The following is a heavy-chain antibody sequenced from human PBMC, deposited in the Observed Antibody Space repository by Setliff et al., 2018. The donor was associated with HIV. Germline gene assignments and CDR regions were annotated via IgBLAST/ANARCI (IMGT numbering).Heavy chain of an antibody. J-gene: IGHJ3*02. CDR1: GFTFSDYS. CDR2: IGGRFDT. D-gene: IGHD6-19*01. V-gene: IGHV3-48*01. CDR3: ARDQEWLVEVEGDALHI. Sequence: GGSLRLSCAASGFTFSDYSMNWVRQAPGKGLEWVSFIGGRFDTYYADSVKGRFTISRDNAKNTLFLQMNSLRAEDTAVYYCARDQEWLVEVEGDALHIWGQGTMGTVS.